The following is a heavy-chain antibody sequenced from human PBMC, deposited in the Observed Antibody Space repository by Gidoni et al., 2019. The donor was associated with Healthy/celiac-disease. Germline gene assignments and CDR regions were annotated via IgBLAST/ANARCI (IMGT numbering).Heavy chain of an antibody. Sequence: EVQLVESGGGLVQPGGSLRLSCAAAGFTFSRYWMSWVRQAPGKGREWVANIKEDGSEKYYVDSVKGRFTISRDNAKNSLYLQMNSLRAEDTAVYYCARYRVQWLLTAGAFDIWGQGTMVTVSS. CDR2: IKEDGSEK. CDR1: GFTFSRYW. CDR3: ARYRVQWLLTAGAFDI. D-gene: IGHD6-19*01. J-gene: IGHJ3*02. V-gene: IGHV3-7*04.